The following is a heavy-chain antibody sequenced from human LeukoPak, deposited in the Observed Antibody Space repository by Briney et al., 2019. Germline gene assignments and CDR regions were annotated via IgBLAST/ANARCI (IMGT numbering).Heavy chain of an antibody. J-gene: IGHJ4*02. CDR1: GGSISSYY. CDR3: ASSGYSGYAADY. D-gene: IGHD5-12*01. CDR2: IYYSGST. V-gene: IGHV4-59*01. Sequence: SETLSLTCTVSGGSISSYYWSWIRQPPGKGLEWIGYIYYSGSTNYNPSLKSRVTISVDTSKNQFSLKLCSVTAADTAVYYCASSGYSGYAADYWGQGTLVTVSS.